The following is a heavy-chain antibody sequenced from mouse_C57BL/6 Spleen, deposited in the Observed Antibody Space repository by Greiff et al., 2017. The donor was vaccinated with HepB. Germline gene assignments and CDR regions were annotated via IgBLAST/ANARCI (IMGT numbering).Heavy chain of an antibody. Sequence: QVQLKESGAELMKPGASVKLSCKATGYTFTGYWIEWVKQRPGHGLEWIGEILPGSGSTNYNEKFKGKATFTADTSSNTAYMQLSSLTTEDSAIYYCARSAYDGYPYYYAMDYWGQGTSVTVSS. CDR2: ILPGSGST. D-gene: IGHD2-3*01. J-gene: IGHJ4*01. CDR3: ARSAYDGYPYYYAMDY. CDR1: GYTFTGYW. V-gene: IGHV1-9*01.